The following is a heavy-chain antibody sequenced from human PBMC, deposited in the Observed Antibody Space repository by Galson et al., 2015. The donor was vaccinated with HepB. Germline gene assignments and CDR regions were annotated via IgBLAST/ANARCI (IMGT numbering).Heavy chain of an antibody. D-gene: IGHD3-16*01. V-gene: IGHV3-53*01. CDR1: GFSVNDNN. CDR3: ASFGGSYIGG. J-gene: IGHJ4*02. CDR2: VHGNGDI. Sequence: SLRLSCAASGFSVNDNNMCWVRQAPGKGLEWVSVVHGNGDIYYADSVKGRFSTSRDIRMNTLSLHMKSLRAVDTAMYYCASFGGSYIGGWGQGTLVTVSS.